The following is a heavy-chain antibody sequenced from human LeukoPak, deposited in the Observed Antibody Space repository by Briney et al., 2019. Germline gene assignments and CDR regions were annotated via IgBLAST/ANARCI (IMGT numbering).Heavy chain of an antibody. D-gene: IGHD3-22*01. Sequence: PGRSLRVSCSASGFSFDGYAMSWVRQAPGKGLEWVGFIRSKAYGATANYAASVQGRFIISRDDSRSIVHLQMNSLRIEDTAVYFCARVNYYDSSSFYYGYFDYWSQGALVTVSS. CDR3: ARVNYYDSSSFYYGYFDY. CDR1: GFSFDGYA. V-gene: IGHV3-49*04. J-gene: IGHJ4*02. CDR2: IRSKAYGATA.